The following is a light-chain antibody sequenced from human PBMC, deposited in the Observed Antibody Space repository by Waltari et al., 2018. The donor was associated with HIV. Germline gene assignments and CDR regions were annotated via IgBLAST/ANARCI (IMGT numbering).Light chain of an antibody. CDR1: SSDLGVYNS. CDR3: SFYGGSNILV. V-gene: IGLV2-8*01. J-gene: IGLJ2*01. Sequence: QSALTQPPSASGSPGQSVTISCTGASSDLGVYNSVSWYQQRPGKAPKVIISEVSKRSSGVPNRVAGATSGNTASLTGSGLQADDEAEYFCSFYGGSNILVFGGGTKLTVL. CDR2: EVS.